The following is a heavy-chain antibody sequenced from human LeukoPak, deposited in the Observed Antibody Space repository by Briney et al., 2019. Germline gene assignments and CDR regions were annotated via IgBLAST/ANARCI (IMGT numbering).Heavy chain of an antibody. CDR2: IYTSGST. CDR3: AREPVVGAPFDY. J-gene: IGHJ4*02. CDR1: GGSISSYY. Sequence: SETLSLTCTVSGGSISSYYWSWIRQPAGKGLEWIGRIYTSGSTNYTPSLQSRVTMSVDTSKHQFSLKLSSVTAAATAVYYCAREPVVGAPFDYWGQGTLVTVSS. D-gene: IGHD1-26*01. V-gene: IGHV4-4*07.